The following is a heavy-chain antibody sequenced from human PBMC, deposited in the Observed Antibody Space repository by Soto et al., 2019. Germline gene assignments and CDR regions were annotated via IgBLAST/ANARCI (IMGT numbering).Heavy chain of an antibody. V-gene: IGHV3-64D*06. CDR3: VKGNQLLRYYFEF. D-gene: IGHD2-15*01. J-gene: IGHJ4*01. Sequence: GSLRLSCSVSGFTFSKYAMHWVRQAPGKGLEYVSGITSDGDSTWHADSVKDRFTISRGNSKNTLFLQMSSLRVEDTAIYFCVKGNQLLRYYFEFWGPGTLVTSPQ. CDR2: ITSDGDST. CDR1: GFTFSKYA.